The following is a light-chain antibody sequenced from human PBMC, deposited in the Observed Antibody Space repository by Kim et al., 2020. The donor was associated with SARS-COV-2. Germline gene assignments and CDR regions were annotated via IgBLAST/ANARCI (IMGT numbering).Light chain of an antibody. Sequence: QSALTQPASVSGSPGPSITISCTGTSSDVGGYNYVSWYQQHPGKAPKLMIYDVSKRPSGVSNRFSGSKSGTTASLTISGLQAEDEADYYCSSYTSSSTFGVLGGGTQLTVL. CDR2: DVS. CDR3: SSYTSSSTFGV. CDR1: SSDVGGYNY. V-gene: IGLV2-14*03. J-gene: IGLJ3*02.